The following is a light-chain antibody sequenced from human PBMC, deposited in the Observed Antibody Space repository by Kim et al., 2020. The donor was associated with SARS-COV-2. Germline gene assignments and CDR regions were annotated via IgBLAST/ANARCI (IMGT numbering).Light chain of an antibody. CDR2: GAS. J-gene: IGKJ2*03. V-gene: IGKV3-20*01. Sequence: RGERGTLSCRASQSVSSSYLAWYQQKPGQAPRLLIYGASSRATGIPDRFSGSGSGTDFTLTISRLEPEDFAGYYCQQYGSSPPYSFGQGNKLEI. CDR3: QQYGSSPPYS. CDR1: QSVSSSY.